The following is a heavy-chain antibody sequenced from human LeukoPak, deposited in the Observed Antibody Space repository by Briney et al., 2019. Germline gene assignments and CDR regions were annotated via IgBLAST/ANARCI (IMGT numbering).Heavy chain of an antibody. CDR2: ISWNSGSI. CDR3: AKDSCSGGSCYSFDY. CDR1: GFTFDDYA. D-gene: IGHD2-15*01. Sequence: PGGSLRLSCAASGFTFDDYAMHWVRQAPGKGLEWVSGISWNSGSIGYADSVKGRFTISRDNAKNSLYQQMNSLRAEDTALYYCAKDSCSGGSCYSFDYWGQGTLVTVSS. J-gene: IGHJ4*02. V-gene: IGHV3-9*01.